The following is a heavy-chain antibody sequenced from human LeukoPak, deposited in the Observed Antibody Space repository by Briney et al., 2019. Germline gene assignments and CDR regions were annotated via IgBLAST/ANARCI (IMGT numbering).Heavy chain of an antibody. CDR1: GFTVSSSY. J-gene: IGHJ4*02. Sequence: GGSLRLSCAASGFTVSSSYMTWVRLAPGKGLEWVSITYADGYTFYADSVKGRFTISRDNAKNSLYLQMNSLRAEDTAVYYCARDRGWLGYYFDYWGQGTLVTVSS. CDR2: TYADGYT. V-gene: IGHV3-53*01. D-gene: IGHD6-19*01. CDR3: ARDRGWLGYYFDY.